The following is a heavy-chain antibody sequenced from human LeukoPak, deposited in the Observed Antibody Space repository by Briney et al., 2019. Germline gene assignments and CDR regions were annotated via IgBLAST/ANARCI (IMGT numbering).Heavy chain of an antibody. CDR3: ARGEYSGYDNYFDY. V-gene: IGHV4-34*01. D-gene: IGHD5-12*01. CDR2: INHSGST. Sequence: PSETLSLTCAVYGGSFSGYYWSWIRQPPGKGLEWIGEINHSGSTNYNPSLKSRVTISVDTSKNQFSLKLSSVTAADTAVYYCARGEYSGYDNYFDYWGQGTLVTVSS. J-gene: IGHJ4*02. CDR1: GGSFSGYY.